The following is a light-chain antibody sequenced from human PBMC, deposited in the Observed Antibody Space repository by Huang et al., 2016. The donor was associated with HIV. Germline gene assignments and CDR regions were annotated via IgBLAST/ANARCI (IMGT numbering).Light chain of an antibody. CDR2: LGS. CDR1: QSLLQRGYNY. V-gene: IGKV2-28*01. CDR3: MQTFQPPRT. Sequence: DIVMTQSPLSLPVTPVEPASISCGSSQSLLQRGYNYLDWYLQKPGQSPQLLIYLGSNRATGVPDRFSGSGSGTDFTLKISRVEPEDVGVYYCMQTFQPPRTFGQGTMLEIK. J-gene: IGKJ2*01.